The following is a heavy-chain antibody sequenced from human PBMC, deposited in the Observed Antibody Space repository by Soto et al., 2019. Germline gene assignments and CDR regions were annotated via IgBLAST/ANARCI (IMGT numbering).Heavy chain of an antibody. CDR1: GFTFSKYG. CDR2: IWNDGIRK. V-gene: IGHV3-33*01. J-gene: IGHJ4*02. Sequence: PGGSLRLSXAASGFTFSKYGMHWVRQAPGKGLEWVALIWNDGIRKVYVDSVKGRFTISRDNSKNTLDLQMNNLRDEDTAVYYCARDDDNDANALDYWGPGTLVTVSS. CDR3: ARDDDNDANALDY.